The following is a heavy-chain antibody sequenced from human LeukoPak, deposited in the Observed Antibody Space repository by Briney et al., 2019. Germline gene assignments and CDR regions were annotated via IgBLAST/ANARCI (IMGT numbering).Heavy chain of an antibody. Sequence: ASVKVSCKASGYTFTGYYLHWVRQAPGQGLEWMGWIHPNSGATNYAQKFQGRVTMTGDKSINTAYLQWSSLKASDTAMYYCARHATRDGGYWGQGTLVTVSS. CDR1: GYTFTGYY. D-gene: IGHD5-24*01. CDR3: ARHATRDGGY. V-gene: IGHV1-2*02. J-gene: IGHJ4*02. CDR2: IHPNSGAT.